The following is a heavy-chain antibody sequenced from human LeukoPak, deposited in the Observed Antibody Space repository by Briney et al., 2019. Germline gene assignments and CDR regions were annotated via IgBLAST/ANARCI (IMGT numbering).Heavy chain of an antibody. D-gene: IGHD3-22*01. J-gene: IGHJ4*02. CDR3: ASDYYDSSGYYSD. V-gene: IGHV4-59*08. Sequence: SETLSLTCTVSGGSISSYYWSWIRQPPGKGLEWIGYIYYSGSTYYNPSLKSRVTISVDTSKNQFSLKLSSVTAADTAVYYCASDYYDSSGYYSDWGQGTLVTVSS. CDR1: GGSISSYY. CDR2: IYYSGST.